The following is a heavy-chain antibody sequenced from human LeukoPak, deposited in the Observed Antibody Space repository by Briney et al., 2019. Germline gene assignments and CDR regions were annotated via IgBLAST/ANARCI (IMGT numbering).Heavy chain of an antibody. CDR1: GFTFSSYA. Sequence: GSLRLSCAASGFTFSSYAMHWVRQAPGKGLEWVAVISYDGSNKYYADSVKGRFTISRDNSKNTLYLQMNSLRAEDTAVYYCARGKKVGSSWYGVSVNWGQGTLVTVS. D-gene: IGHD6-13*01. CDR3: ARGKKVGSSWYGVSVN. CDR2: ISYDGSNK. J-gene: IGHJ4*02. V-gene: IGHV3-30-3*01.